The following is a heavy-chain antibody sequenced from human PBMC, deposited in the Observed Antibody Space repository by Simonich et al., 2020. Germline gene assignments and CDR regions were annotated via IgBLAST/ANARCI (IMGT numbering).Heavy chain of an antibody. CDR3: AREEANGYSSSWNWFDP. J-gene: IGHJ5*02. V-gene: IGHV1-2*02. Sequence: QVQLVQSGAEVKKPGASVKVSCKASGYTFTGYYMHWVRQAPGQGLGGIGSINPNSSGPTYAQKLQGRVTMTRDTSISTSYMELSRLRSDDTAVYYWAREEANGYSSSWNWFDPWGQGTLVTVSS. CDR1: GYTFTGYY. CDR2: INPNSSGP. D-gene: IGHD6-13*01.